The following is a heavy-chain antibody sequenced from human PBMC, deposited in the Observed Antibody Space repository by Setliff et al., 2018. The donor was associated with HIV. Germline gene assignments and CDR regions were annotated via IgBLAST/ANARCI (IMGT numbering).Heavy chain of an antibody. J-gene: IGHJ4*02. V-gene: IGHV4-30-4*01. Sequence: SETLSLTCTASYATLSTADYYWTWIRQPPGKGLVWIGFVSYTGTTRYSPSLRSRISISIDASKNKFSLQLSSVTAANTAVYYCARQSTTSRDFDSWGQGTLVTVSS. D-gene: IGHD2-2*01. CDR1: YATLSTADYY. CDR2: VSYTGTT. CDR3: ARQSTTSRDFDS.